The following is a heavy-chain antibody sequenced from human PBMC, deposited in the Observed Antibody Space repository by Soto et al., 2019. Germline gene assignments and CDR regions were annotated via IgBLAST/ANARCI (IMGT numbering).Heavy chain of an antibody. D-gene: IGHD1-26*01. Sequence: GGSLRLSCAASGFTFSDYYMSWIRQAPGKGLEWVSYISSSGSTIYYADSVKGRFTISRDNAKNSLYLQMNSLRAEDTAVYYCARECDYYDHDAFDIWGQGTMVTVSS. J-gene: IGHJ3*02. CDR3: ARECDYYDHDAFDI. V-gene: IGHV3-11*01. CDR1: GFTFSDYY. CDR2: ISSSGSTI.